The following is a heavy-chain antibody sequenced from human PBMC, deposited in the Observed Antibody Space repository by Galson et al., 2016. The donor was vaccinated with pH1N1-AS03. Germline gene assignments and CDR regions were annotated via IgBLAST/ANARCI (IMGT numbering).Heavy chain of an antibody. V-gene: IGHV3-64*01. CDR2: INSNGGTT. D-gene: IGHD3-22*01. CDR1: GFTFSSYA. Sequence: FLRLSCAASGFTFSSYAMHWVRQAPGKGLEYVSAINSNGGTTYYAKSAKGRFTISRDNSKNMLFLQMGSLGPEDTAVYYCAKNFYDGSGYCCLGDWGQGTLVTVSS. CDR3: AKNFYDGSGYCCLGD. J-gene: IGHJ4*02.